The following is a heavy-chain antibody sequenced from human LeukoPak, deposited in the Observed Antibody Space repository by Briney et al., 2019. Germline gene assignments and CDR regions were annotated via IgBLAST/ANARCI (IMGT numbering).Heavy chain of an antibody. D-gene: IGHD6-13*01. V-gene: IGHV3-30*18. CDR2: NSNDGNTK. CDR1: GFNFRAYV. CDR3: AKRVDYGSSWYYFDY. J-gene: IGHJ4*02. Sequence: GRPLRLSCAASGFNFRAYVMHWVRPAPGKGLDGVAVNSNDGNTKYYADSVKGRFSIARDNSKDTLYLQMNSLRAEDTAVYYCAKRVDYGSSWYYFDYWGQGTLATVSS.